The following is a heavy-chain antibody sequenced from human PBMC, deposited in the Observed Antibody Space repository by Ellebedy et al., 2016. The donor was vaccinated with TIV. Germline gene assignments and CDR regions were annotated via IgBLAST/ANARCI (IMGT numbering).Heavy chain of an antibody. D-gene: IGHD3-22*01. CDR1: GYTFTSYG. V-gene: IGHV1-18*04. J-gene: IGHJ3*02. CDR2: ISAYNGNT. CDR3: ARDGYYDSSGYKTGVGTFDI. Sequence: ASVKVSCXASGYTFTSYGISWVRQAPGQGLEWMGWISAYNGNTNYAQKLQGRVTMTTDTSTSTAYMELRSLRSDDTAVYYCARDGYYDSSGYKTGVGTFDIWGQGTMVTVSS.